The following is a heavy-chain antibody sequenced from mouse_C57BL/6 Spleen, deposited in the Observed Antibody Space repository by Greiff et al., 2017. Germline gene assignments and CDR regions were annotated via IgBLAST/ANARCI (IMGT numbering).Heavy chain of an antibody. Sequence: QVHVKQSGAELVKPGASVKISCKASGYAFSSYWMNWVKQRPGKGLEWIGQIYPGDGDTNYNGKFKGKATLTADKSSSTAYMQLSSLTSEDSAVYFCARYSSEAWFAYWGQGTLVTVSA. V-gene: IGHV1-80*01. D-gene: IGHD3-2*02. CDR3: ARYSSEAWFAY. CDR1: GYAFSSYW. CDR2: IYPGDGDT. J-gene: IGHJ3*01.